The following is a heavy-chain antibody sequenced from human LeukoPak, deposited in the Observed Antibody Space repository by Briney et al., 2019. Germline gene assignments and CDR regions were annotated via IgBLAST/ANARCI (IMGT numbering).Heavy chain of an antibody. CDR2: IYPGGSDL. Sequence: GESLKISCKASGYSFTNYWIVWVRQRPGKGLEYMGFIYPGGSDLRYSPSFQSQVTISVDKSITTAYLQWSSLKASDTAMYYCARHVVNLAVPGAPSWIDPWGQGTQVTVSS. CDR1: GYSFTNYW. D-gene: IGHD6-19*01. J-gene: IGHJ5*02. CDR3: ARHVVNLAVPGAPSWIDP. V-gene: IGHV5-51*01.